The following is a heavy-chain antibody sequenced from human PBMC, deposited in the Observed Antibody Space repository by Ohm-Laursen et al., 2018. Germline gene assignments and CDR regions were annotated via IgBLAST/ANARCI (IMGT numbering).Heavy chain of an antibody. D-gene: IGHD6-13*01. CDR3: ARAKRPGIAAAGSIDY. CDR2: INSDGSST. Sequence: SLRLSCAASGFTFSDYWMHWVRQAPGKGLVWVSRINSDGSSTSYADSVKGRFTISRDNAKNTLYLQMNSLRAEDTAVYYCARAKRPGIAAAGSIDYWGQGTLVTVSS. CDR1: GFTFSDYW. V-gene: IGHV3-74*01. J-gene: IGHJ4*02.